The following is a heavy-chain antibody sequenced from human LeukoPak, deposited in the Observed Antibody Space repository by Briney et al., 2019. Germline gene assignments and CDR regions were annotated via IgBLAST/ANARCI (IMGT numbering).Heavy chain of an antibody. Sequence: SQTLSLTCTVSRGSFSSGAYYWIWIRQHPGRGLVGIGNIHDGGKNFYIHSLKSRVTISLDTSKNQFSLQLSSVTAADTAVYYCARGRDGYNYRYCYLWGQGTVVTVSA. D-gene: IGHD5-24*01. CDR1: RGSFSSGAYY. V-gene: IGHV4-31*03. J-gene: IGHJ5*02. CDR2: IHDGGKN. CDR3: ARGRDGYNYRYCYL.